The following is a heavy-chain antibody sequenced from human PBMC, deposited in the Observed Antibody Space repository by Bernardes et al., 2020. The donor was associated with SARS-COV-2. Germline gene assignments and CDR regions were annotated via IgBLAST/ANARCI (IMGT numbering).Heavy chain of an antibody. Sequence: GSLRLSCAASGFTFSSYAMHWVRQAPGKGLEWVAVISYDGSNKYYADSVKGRFTISRDNSKNSLSLQLNSLRAEDTAVYYCAKVGRSGWYGGMDVWGQGTTVTFS. CDR2: ISYDGSNK. V-gene: IGHV3-30-3*01. D-gene: IGHD6-19*01. CDR3: AKVGRSGWYGGMDV. J-gene: IGHJ6*02. CDR1: GFTFSSYA.